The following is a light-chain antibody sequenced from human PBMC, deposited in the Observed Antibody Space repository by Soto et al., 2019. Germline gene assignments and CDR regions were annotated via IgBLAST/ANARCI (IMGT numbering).Light chain of an antibody. Sequence: DMQMTQSPSSLSASVGDRVTITCRASQSINSYLNWYQQKPGKAPKLLIYAASSLQGGVPSRFSGSGSGTDFTLTISSLQPEVFATYYCQQSYSTPWTFGQGTKVEIK. CDR2: AAS. CDR1: QSINSY. J-gene: IGKJ1*01. CDR3: QQSYSTPWT. V-gene: IGKV1-39*01.